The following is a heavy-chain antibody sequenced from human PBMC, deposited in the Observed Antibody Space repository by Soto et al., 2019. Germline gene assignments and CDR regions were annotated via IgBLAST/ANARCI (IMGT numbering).Heavy chain of an antibody. CDR2: INHTGST. V-gene: IGHV4-34*01. CDR3: ARDKITGLFDY. CDR1: GGSFSGYS. J-gene: IGHJ4*01. Sequence: QEQLQQWGAGLLKPSETLSLTCAVYGGSFSGYSWTWIRQPPGTGLELIGEINHTGSTNYNPSLKIRVTRSVDTSKNQFSLKLTSVTAADTAVYYCARDKITGLFDYWGQEPWSPSPQ. D-gene: IGHD2-8*02.